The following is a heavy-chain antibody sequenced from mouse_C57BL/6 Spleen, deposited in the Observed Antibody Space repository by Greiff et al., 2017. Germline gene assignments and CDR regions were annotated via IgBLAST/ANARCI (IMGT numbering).Heavy chain of an antibody. Sequence: VQLKESGPELVKPGDSVKISCKASGYSFTGYFMNWVMQSHGKSLEWIGRINPYNGDTFYNQKFKGKATLTVDKSSSTAHMELRSLTSEDSAVYYCAKIYDGYYDAMDYWGQGTSVTVSS. CDR3: AKIYDGYYDAMDY. D-gene: IGHD2-3*01. J-gene: IGHJ4*01. V-gene: IGHV1-20*01. CDR2: INPYNGDT. CDR1: GYSFTGYF.